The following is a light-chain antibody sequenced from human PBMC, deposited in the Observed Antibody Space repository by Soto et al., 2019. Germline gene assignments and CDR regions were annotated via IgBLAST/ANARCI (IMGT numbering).Light chain of an antibody. J-gene: IGKJ5*01. Sequence: DIQMTQSPSSVSASVGDTVTITCRASQGLKFLAWYQQKPGKAPRLLIYEATNLQSGVPPRFSGSGSGTDFTLTISSLQPEDFATYLCQQTNSFPLTLDKGTRLEIK. CDR2: EAT. V-gene: IGKV1-12*01. CDR3: QQTNSFPLT. CDR1: QGLKF.